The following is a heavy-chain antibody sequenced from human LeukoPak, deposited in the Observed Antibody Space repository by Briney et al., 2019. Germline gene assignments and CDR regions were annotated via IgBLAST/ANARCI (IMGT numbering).Heavy chain of an antibody. Sequence: GGSLRLSCAASGFTFSSYSMNWVRQAPGKGLEWVSSISSSSSYIYYADSVKGRFTISRDNAKNSLYLQMNSLRAEDTAVYYCARSDVDYRDVYNFEYFDYWGQGTLVTVSS. CDR2: ISSSSSYI. D-gene: IGHD5-24*01. CDR1: GFTFSSYS. J-gene: IGHJ4*02. CDR3: ARSDVDYRDVYNFEYFDY. V-gene: IGHV3-21*01.